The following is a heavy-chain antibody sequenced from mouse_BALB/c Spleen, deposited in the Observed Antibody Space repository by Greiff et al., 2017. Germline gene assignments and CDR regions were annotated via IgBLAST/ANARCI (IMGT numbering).Heavy chain of an antibody. CDR2: IYPYNGGT. CDR1: GYTFTDYN. V-gene: IGHV1S29*02. J-gene: IGHJ4*01. CDR3: ARGERYYAMDY. Sequence: VQLKQSGPELVKPGASVKISCKASGYTFTDYNMHWVKQSHGKSLEWIGYIYPYNGGTGYNQKFKSKATLTVDNSSSTAYMELRSLTSEDSAVYYCARGERYYAMDYWGQGTSVTVSS.